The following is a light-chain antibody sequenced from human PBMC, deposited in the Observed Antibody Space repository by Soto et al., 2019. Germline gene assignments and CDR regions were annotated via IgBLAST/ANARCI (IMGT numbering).Light chain of an antibody. CDR2: AAS. Sequence: DIQMTQSPSSLSASVGDRVTITCLASQSISSYLNWYQQKPGKAPKLLIYAASGLQSGVPSRFSGSGSGTDFTLTISSLQPEDFATYYCQQLESYPSTFGGGTKVDIK. CDR3: QQLESYPST. V-gene: IGKV1-39*01. J-gene: IGKJ4*01. CDR1: QSISSY.